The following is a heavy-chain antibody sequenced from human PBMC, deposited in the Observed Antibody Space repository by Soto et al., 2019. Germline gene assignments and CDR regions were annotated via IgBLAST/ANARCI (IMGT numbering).Heavy chain of an antibody. D-gene: IGHD2-2*01. CDR1: GYSFNSYW. CDR2: FYPGDSDT. Sequence: GGSLKTYCKCSGYSFNSYWIGWVLQMPGKGLEWRGIFYPGDSDTRYSPSFQGQVTISADKSISTAYLQWSSLKASDTAMYYCARHYCSSTSCCPVYYYYYGMDVWGQGTTVTVSS. V-gene: IGHV5-51*01. J-gene: IGHJ6*02. CDR3: ARHYCSSTSCCPVYYYYYGMDV.